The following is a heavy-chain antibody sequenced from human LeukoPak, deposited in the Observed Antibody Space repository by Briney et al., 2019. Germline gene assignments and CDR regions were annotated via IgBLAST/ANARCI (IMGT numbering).Heavy chain of an antibody. V-gene: IGHV4-39*01. J-gene: IGHJ4*02. Sequence: PSETLSLTCTVSGGSISSSSYYWGWIRQPPGKGLERIGSIYYSGSTYYNPSLKSRVTISVDTSKNQFSLKLSSVTAADTAVYYCARSRVATITKFVYWGQGTLVTVSS. CDR2: IYYSGST. D-gene: IGHD5-12*01. CDR3: ARSRVATITKFVY. CDR1: GGSISSSSYY.